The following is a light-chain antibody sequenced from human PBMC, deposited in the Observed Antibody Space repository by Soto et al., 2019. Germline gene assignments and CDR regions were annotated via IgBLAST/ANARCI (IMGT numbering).Light chain of an antibody. J-gene: IGKJ3*01. V-gene: IGKV4-1*01. CDR2: WTS. CDR1: QSVLYSPNNMNY. Sequence: DIVMTQSPDSLAVSLGERATINCKSSQSVLYSPNNMNYLAWYQQKPGQPPKLLLYWTSTRESGVPDRFSGSGYGTDFTLTISSLQAEDVAVYYCQQYYSNPFTFGPGTKVDIK. CDR3: QQYYSNPFT.